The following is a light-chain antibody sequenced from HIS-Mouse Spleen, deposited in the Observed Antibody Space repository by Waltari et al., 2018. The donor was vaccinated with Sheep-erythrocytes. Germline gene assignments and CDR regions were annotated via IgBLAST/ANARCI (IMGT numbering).Light chain of an antibody. CDR3: CSYAGSYTWV. V-gene: IGLV2-11*01. J-gene: IGLJ3*02. CDR2: DVS. Sequence: QSALTQPRSVSGSPGQSVTISCTGTSSDVRGYNYGSWYQQHPGKAPKLMIYDVSKRPSGVPDRFSGSKSGNTASLTISGLQAEDEADYYCCSYAGSYTWVFGGGTKLTVL. CDR1: SSDVRGYNY.